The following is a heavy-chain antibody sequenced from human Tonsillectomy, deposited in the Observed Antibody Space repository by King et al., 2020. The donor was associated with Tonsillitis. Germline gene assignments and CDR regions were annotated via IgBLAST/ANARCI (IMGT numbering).Heavy chain of an antibody. J-gene: IGHJ6*02. D-gene: IGHD4-17*01. CDR2: IIPILGIA. Sequence: VQLVQSGAEVKKPGSSVKVSCKASGGTFSSYAISWVRQAPGQGLEWMGRIIPILGIANYAQKFQGRVTITADKSTRTAYMELSSLRSEDTAVYYCARDSTVTTHYYYYGMDVWGQGTTVTVSS. V-gene: IGHV1-69*04. CDR1: GGTFSSYA. CDR3: ARDSTVTTHYYYYGMDV.